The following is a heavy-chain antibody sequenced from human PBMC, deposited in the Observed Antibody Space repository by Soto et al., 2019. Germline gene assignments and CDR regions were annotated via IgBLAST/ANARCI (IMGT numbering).Heavy chain of an antibody. D-gene: IGHD3-10*01. V-gene: IGHV4-4*02. CDR1: GGSISSSNW. Sequence: SDTLSVTCAVSGGSISSSNWWSWVRQPPGKGLEWIGEIYHSGSTNYNPSLKSRVTISVDKSKNQFSLKLSSVTAADTAVYYCARAYYGSGSFDYWGQGTLVTVSS. CDR3: ARAYYGSGSFDY. CDR2: IYHSGST. J-gene: IGHJ4*02.